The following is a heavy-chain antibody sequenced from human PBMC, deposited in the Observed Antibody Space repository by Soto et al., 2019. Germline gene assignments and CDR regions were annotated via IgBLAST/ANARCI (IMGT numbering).Heavy chain of an antibody. Sequence: QVQLVQSGAEVKKPGASVKVSCKASGYTFTSYGITWVRQAPGQGLEWMGWVNIYEGSTIYAQTFQGRVTMTTDRSTSRFYLQLRSLSSDDTAISSCARERRGYRCGEYWGQGTLVTVSS. D-gene: IGHD5-18*01. V-gene: IGHV1-18*01. J-gene: IGHJ4*02. CDR3: ARERRGYRCGEY. CDR2: VNIYEGST. CDR1: GYTFTSYG.